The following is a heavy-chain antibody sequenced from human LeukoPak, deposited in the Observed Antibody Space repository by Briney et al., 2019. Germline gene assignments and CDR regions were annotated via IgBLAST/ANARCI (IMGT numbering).Heavy chain of an antibody. CDR3: ARCCGGYDFWSGSTPYWFDP. Sequence: SQTLSLTCTVSGGSISSYYWSWIRQPPGKGLEWIGYIYYSGSTNYNPSLKSRVTISVDTSKNQFSLKLSSVTAADTAVYYCARCCGGYDFWSGSTPYWFDPWGQGTLVTVSS. J-gene: IGHJ5*02. CDR2: IYYSGST. V-gene: IGHV4-59*01. CDR1: GGSISSYY. D-gene: IGHD3-3*01.